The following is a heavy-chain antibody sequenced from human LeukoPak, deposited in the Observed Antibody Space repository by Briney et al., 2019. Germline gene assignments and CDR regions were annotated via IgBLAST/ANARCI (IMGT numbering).Heavy chain of an antibody. V-gene: IGHV3-11*06. J-gene: IGHJ4*02. D-gene: IGHD2-2*01. CDR1: GFTFSDYY. CDR2: ISSSSSYI. CDR3: ARESSTSYAFDY. Sequence: GGSLRLSCAASGFTFSDYYMSWIRQAPGKGLEWVSYISSSSSYIYYADSVKGRFTISRDNAKNSLYLQMNSLRAEDTAVYYCARESSTSYAFDYWGQGTLVTVSS.